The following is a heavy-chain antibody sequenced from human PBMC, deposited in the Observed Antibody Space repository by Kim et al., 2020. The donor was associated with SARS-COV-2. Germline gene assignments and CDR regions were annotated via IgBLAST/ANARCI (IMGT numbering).Heavy chain of an antibody. Sequence: KGRFTISRDNAKNSLYLQMNSLRAEDTAVYYCARDRSRYYYYDSSGVRSYWGQGTLVTVSS. D-gene: IGHD3-22*01. V-gene: IGHV3-11*06. CDR3: ARDRSRYYYYDSSGVRSY. J-gene: IGHJ4*02.